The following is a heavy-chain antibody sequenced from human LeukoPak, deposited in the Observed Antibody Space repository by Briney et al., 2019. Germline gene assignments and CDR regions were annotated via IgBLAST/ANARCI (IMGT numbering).Heavy chain of an antibody. CDR2: IYSGGST. CDR3: GAVVVTATDYFDY. J-gene: IGHJ4*02. V-gene: IGHV3-53*04. CDR1: GFIVSSNY. D-gene: IGHD2-21*02. Sequence: GGSLRLSCAASGFIVSSNYMSWVRQAPGKGLEWVSVIYSGGSTYYAGSVKGRFTISRHNSKNTLYLQLNSLRAEDTAVYYCGAVVVTATDYFDYWGQGTLVTVSS.